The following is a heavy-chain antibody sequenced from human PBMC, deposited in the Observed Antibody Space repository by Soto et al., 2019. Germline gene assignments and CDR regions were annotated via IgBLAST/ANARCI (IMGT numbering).Heavy chain of an antibody. D-gene: IGHD2-15*01. J-gene: IGHJ4*02. CDR3: AKELGYCSGGSCYSYYFDY. Sequence: GGSLRLSCAASGFTFSSYAMSWVRQAPGKGLEWVSAISGSGGSTYYADSVKGRFTISRDNSKNTLYLQMNSLRAEDTAVYYCAKELGYCSGGSCYSYYFDYWGQGTLVTVSS. CDR1: GFTFSSYA. V-gene: IGHV3-23*01. CDR2: ISGSGGST.